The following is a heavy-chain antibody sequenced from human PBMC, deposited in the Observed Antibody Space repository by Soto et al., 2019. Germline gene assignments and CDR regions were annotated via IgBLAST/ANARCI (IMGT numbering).Heavy chain of an antibody. CDR2: ISSGGTTM. Sequence: QVQLVESGGGLVEPGGSLRLSCAASGFRFSDHYMTWIRQAPGKGLEWVSKISSGGTTMYYADSVKGRFTVSRDNAQNSLYLQMNGLRAGDTAVYYCAGDPYYYGSAFWGQGTLVTVSS. V-gene: IGHV3-11*01. CDR1: GFRFSDHY. J-gene: IGHJ4*02. CDR3: AGDPYYYGSAF. D-gene: IGHD3-10*01.